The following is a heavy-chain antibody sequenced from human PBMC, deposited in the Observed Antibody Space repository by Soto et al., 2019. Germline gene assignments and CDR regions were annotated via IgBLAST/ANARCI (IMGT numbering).Heavy chain of an antibody. J-gene: IGHJ4*02. CDR3: ARSKTIVMPGFDH. CDR1: GYVFTSFA. V-gene: IGHV1-3*04. CDR2: INTGNGDS. D-gene: IGHD2-21*01. Sequence: SVKVSCKTSGYVFTSFAIHWMRQAPGQGPEWMGWINTGNGDSKYSEKFQDRVTITRDTSATTAYMELSSLRSEDTAVYYCARSKTIVMPGFDHWGQGTLVTVSS.